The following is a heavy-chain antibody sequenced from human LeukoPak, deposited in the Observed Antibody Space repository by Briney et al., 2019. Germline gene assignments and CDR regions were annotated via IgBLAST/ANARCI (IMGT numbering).Heavy chain of an antibody. CDR2: INTNTGNP. V-gene: IGHV7-4-1*02. D-gene: IGHD1-1*01. CDR1: GGTFSSYA. Sequence: ASVKVSCKASGGTFSSYAISWVRQAPGQGLEGMGWINTNTGNPKYAQDFTGRFVFSLDTSVSTAYLQISSLKAEDTAVYYCARVESHGSLGVWGKGTTVTVSS. CDR3: ARVESHGSLGV. J-gene: IGHJ6*04.